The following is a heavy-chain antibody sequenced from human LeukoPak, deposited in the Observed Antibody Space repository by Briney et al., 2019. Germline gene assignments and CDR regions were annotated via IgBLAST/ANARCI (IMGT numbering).Heavy chain of an antibody. CDR2: IIPIFGTA. D-gene: IGHD3-3*01. V-gene: IGHV1-69*01. Sequence: SVKVSCKASGGTFSSYAISWVRQAPGQGLEWMGGIIPIFGTANYAQKFQGRVTITADGSTSTAYMELSSLRSEDTAVYYCARAADFWSGYSSGIDYWGQGTLVTVSS. J-gene: IGHJ4*02. CDR3: ARAADFWSGYSSGIDY. CDR1: GGTFSSYA.